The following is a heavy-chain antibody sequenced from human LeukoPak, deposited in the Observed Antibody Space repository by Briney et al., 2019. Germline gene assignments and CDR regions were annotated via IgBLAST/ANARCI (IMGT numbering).Heavy chain of an antibody. Sequence: GGSLRLSCAAPGFTFSSYAMHWVRQAPGKGLEWVAVISYDGSNKYYGDSVKGRLTISRDNSKNTLYLQMNSLRAEDTAVYYCARGYGDSGFDYWGQGTLVTVSS. V-gene: IGHV3-30-3*01. CDR2: ISYDGSNK. D-gene: IGHD4-17*01. J-gene: IGHJ4*02. CDR1: GFTFSSYA. CDR3: ARGYGDSGFDY.